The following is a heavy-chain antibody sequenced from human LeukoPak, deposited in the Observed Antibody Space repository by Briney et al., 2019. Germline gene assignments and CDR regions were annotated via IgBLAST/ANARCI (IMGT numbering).Heavy chain of an antibody. CDR1: GGSISSSSYY. CDR3: ARHGGYCGGGTSYDY. D-gene: IGHD2-15*01. J-gene: IGHJ4*02. CDR2: IYYSGST. Sequence: PSETLSLTCTVSGGSISSSSYYWGWIRQPPGKGLEWIGSIYYSGSTCYNPSPKSRVTISVDTSKNQFSLKLSSVTAADTPVYYWARHGGYCGGGTSYDYGGRGPLATVSS. V-gene: IGHV4-39*01.